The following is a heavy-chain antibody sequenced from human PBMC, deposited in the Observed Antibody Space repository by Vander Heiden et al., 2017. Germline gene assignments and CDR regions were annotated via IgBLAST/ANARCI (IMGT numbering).Heavy chain of an antibody. D-gene: IGHD4-4*01. CDR3: ARRSNYVDY. J-gene: IGHJ4*02. V-gene: IGHV5-51*01. Sequence: EVQLVQSGAEAKNPGESLQISGKGFAYSFLNYRIVWLRQMPGDGLEWMGIIYPGDSDTTYSPSCQGQVTISADKSISTAYLQWSSLKASDTAMYYCARRSNYVDYWGQGTLVTVSS. CDR2: IYPGDSDT. CDR1: AYSFLNYR.